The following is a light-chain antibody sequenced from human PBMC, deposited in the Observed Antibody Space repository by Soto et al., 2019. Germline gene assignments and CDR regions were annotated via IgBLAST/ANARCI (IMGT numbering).Light chain of an antibody. CDR3: QLTYDTPYT. J-gene: IGKJ2*01. CDR2: AAS. V-gene: IGKV1-39*01. CDR1: QSISSY. Sequence: DIQMTQSPSSLSASVGDRVTITCRASQSISSYLNWYQEKPGKAPKLLIYAASSLQGGVPSRFSGSGSGTDFTLAISSLQPEDFATYYCQLTYDTPYTFGQGTKLQVK.